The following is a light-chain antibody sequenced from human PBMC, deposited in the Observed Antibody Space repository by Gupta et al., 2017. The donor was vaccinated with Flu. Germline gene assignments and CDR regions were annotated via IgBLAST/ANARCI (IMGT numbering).Light chain of an antibody. J-gene: IGKJ2*01. CDR3: QQYDSSPYT. CDR1: DTFSNNY. V-gene: IGKV3-20*01. CDR2: GVT. Sequence: IMLTYSPATLSVSPGERATLSCRASDTFSNNYLAWFQQNPGQAPRLIIYGVTKRATGIPDRFSGSGSGTDFTLTISRLEHEDFAVYYCQQYDSSPYTFGQGTKLEIK.